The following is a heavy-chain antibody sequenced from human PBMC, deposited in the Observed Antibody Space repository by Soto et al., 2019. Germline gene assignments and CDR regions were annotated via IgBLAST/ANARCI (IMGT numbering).Heavy chain of an antibody. Sequence: SETLSLTCAVCGGSFSGYYWSWIRQPPGKGLGWIGEINHSGSTNYNPSLKSRVTISVDTSKNQFSLKLSSVTAADTAVYYCATERYSYGYGFDYWGQGTLVTVSS. D-gene: IGHD5-18*01. CDR2: INHSGST. CDR1: GGSFSGYY. CDR3: ATERYSYGYGFDY. J-gene: IGHJ4*02. V-gene: IGHV4-34*01.